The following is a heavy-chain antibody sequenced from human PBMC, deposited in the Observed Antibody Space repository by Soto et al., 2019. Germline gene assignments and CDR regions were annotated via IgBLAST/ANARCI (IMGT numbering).Heavy chain of an antibody. CDR1: GFTFDSYS. V-gene: IGHV3-48*01. Sequence: GGSLRLSCTASGFTFDSYSMDRVRQAPGKGLEWVSYINSGGTSMFYADSVKGRFTISRDNGRNLLYLHLNNLRAEDTAVYYCARDFATSFDPWGQGALVTVSS. CDR3: ARDFATSFDP. CDR2: INSGGTSM. J-gene: IGHJ5*02. D-gene: IGHD3-3*01.